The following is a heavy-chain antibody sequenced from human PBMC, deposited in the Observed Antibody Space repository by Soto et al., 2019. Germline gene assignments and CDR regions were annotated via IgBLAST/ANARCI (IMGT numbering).Heavy chain of an antibody. CDR1: GSSLTSIGMC. CDR3: ARTAVTGTGYYYYGMDV. D-gene: IGHD6-19*01. Sequence: GPTLVNPTQTLTLTCTFSGSSLTSIGMCVSWIRQPPGKALEWLALIDWNDDKYYSTSLRTRLTISKDTSKNQVVLTLANMDPVDTATYYCARTAVTGTGYYYYGMDVWGQGTTVTVSS. J-gene: IGHJ6*02. V-gene: IGHV2-70*01. CDR2: IDWNDDK.